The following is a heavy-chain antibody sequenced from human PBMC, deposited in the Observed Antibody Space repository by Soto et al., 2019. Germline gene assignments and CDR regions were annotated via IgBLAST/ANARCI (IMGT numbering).Heavy chain of an antibody. CDR2: IIHTGNT. J-gene: IGHJ6*02. CDR1: SGSFSGYY. Sequence: SETLSLTCAVYSGSFSGYYWTWIRQPPGKGLEWIGQIIHTGNTNYNPSLKSRVTISEDTSKNQFSLKLTSVTAADTAMYYCAGGYCGGDCYAPRLYYYGMDVWGRGTTVTVSS. V-gene: IGHV4-34*12. D-gene: IGHD2-21*02. CDR3: AGGYCGGDCYAPRLYYYGMDV.